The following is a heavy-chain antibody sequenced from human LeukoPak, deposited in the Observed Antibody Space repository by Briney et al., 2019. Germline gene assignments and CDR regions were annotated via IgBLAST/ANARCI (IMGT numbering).Heavy chain of an antibody. V-gene: IGHV4-34*01. J-gene: IGHJ5*02. CDR1: GGSLCGYS. D-gene: IGHD3-3*01. Sequence: ESLSLTCALSGGSLCGYSWGWGRHPPGEGLEWVGEINQSGSTNYNPPLKSRVTIPEDTSRHKCSLKLSSVTAADTAVYYRARKGESDFWSGYLGNWCDPGGEGTLVTVSS. CDR2: INQSGST. CDR3: ARKGESDFWSGYLGNWCDP.